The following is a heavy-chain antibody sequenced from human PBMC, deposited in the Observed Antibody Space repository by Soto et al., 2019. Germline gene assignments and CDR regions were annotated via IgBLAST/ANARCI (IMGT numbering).Heavy chain of an antibody. J-gene: IGHJ5*02. CDR3: ARGDNGSSGYYSLNWFDP. Sequence: EVQLVESGGGLVQPGGSLRLSCAASGFTFSSYSMNWVRQAPGKGLEWVSYISSSSSTIYYADSVKGRFTISRDNAKNSLYLQMNSLRDEDSAVYYCARGDNGSSGYYSLNWFDPWGQGTLVTVSS. CDR1: GFTFSSYS. D-gene: IGHD3-22*01. CDR2: ISSSSSTI. V-gene: IGHV3-48*02.